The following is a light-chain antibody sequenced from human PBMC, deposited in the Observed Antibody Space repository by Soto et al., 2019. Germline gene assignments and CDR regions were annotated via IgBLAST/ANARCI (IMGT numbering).Light chain of an antibody. CDR3: HQYATSPRT. CDR1: QTINNN. CDR2: GAS. V-gene: IGKV3-15*01. Sequence: VMTQAPATLSVSPGERATLSCGASQTINNNVAWYQLKDGQVPRLVIYGASTRATDIPARFSGSGSGTDFNLTVNRLAPEDFAVYYCHQYATSPRTFGQGTKVDIK. J-gene: IGKJ1*01.